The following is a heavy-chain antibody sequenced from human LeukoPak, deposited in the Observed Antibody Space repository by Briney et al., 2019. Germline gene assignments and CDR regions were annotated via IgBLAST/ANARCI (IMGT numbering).Heavy chain of an antibody. Sequence: GGSLRLSCVASGFTFSSYWMHWVRQDPRKGLVWVSRINGDGRNINYADSVRGRFTISRDNAKNTLFLQMNTLRVEDTAVYYCTRDLMDYDVPTGLRHYYMDVWGQGTTVTVSS. D-gene: IGHD3-9*01. V-gene: IGHV3-74*01. CDR3: TRDLMDYDVPTGLRHYYMDV. CDR2: INGDGRNI. J-gene: IGHJ6*02. CDR1: GFTFSSYW.